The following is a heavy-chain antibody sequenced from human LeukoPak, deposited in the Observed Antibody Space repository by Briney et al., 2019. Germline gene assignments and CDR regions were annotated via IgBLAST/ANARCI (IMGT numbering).Heavy chain of an antibody. CDR3: ARVRRDGYNCFDY. V-gene: IGHV3-21*01. J-gene: IGHJ4*02. CDR1: GFTFSSYS. CDR2: ISGSSSYI. D-gene: IGHD5-24*01. Sequence: GGSLRLSCAASGFTFSSYSMNWVRQAPGKGLEWASSISGSSSYIYYADSVKGRFTISRDNAKNSLYLQMNSLRAEDTAVYYCARVRRDGYNCFDYWGQGTLVTVSS.